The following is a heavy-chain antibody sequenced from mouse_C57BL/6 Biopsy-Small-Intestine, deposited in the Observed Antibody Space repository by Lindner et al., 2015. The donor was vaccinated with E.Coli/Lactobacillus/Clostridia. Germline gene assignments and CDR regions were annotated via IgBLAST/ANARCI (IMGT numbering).Heavy chain of an antibody. Sequence: VQLQESGAELVKTGASVKISCKASGYAFSTYWMNWVNQRPGKGLEWIGQIYPGDGDTNYNGKFKGKATLTADKSSSTAYMQLSSLTSEDSAVYFCVRGERGDFDYWGQGTTLTVSS. CDR2: IYPGDGDT. CDR1: GYAFSTYW. V-gene: IGHV1-80*01. CDR3: VRGERGDFDY. J-gene: IGHJ2*01.